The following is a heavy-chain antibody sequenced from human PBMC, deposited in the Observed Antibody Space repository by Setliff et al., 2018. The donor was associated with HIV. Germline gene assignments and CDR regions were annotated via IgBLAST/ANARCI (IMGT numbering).Heavy chain of an antibody. D-gene: IGHD2-21*02. CDR2: IYPGDSDT. Sequence: PGESLKISCKGSGYSFTTYWIGWVRQMPGKGLEWMGIIYPGDSDTRYSPSFQGQVTISADRSISTAYLQGSSLKASDTAMYYCARPYCGGDCYDAFDIWGQGTMVTVSS. CDR1: GYSFTTYW. J-gene: IGHJ3*02. CDR3: ARPYCGGDCYDAFDI. V-gene: IGHV5-51*01.